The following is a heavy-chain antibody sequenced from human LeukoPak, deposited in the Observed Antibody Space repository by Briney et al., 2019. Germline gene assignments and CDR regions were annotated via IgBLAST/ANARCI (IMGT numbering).Heavy chain of an antibody. CDR1: GFTFSSYS. D-gene: IGHD3-10*01. V-gene: IGHV3-48*01. CDR2: ISHSSSII. CDR3: AREVRGFGSGRRLLGDYMDV. Sequence: GGSLRLSCAASGFTFSSYSMNWVRQAPGKGLEWVSYISHSSSIINYADSVKGRFTISRDNAKNSLYLQMNSLRADDTAVYYCAREVRGFGSGRRLLGDYMDVWGKGTTVTVSS. J-gene: IGHJ6*03.